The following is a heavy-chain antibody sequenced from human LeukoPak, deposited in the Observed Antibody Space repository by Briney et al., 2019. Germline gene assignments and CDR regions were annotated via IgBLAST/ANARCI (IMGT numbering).Heavy chain of an antibody. V-gene: IGHV2-5*02. J-gene: IGHJ4*02. CDR3: AHTPAYTSGRSLDY. D-gene: IGHD6-19*01. Sequence: SGPTLVKPTQTLTLTCTFSGFSLSTSGVGVGWIRQPPGKALESLALIFWDDDKRYSPSLKSRLTITKDTSKNQVVLTMTNMDPVDTATYFCAHTPAYTSGRSLDYWGQGTLVTVSS. CDR2: IFWDDDK. CDR1: GFSLSTSGVG.